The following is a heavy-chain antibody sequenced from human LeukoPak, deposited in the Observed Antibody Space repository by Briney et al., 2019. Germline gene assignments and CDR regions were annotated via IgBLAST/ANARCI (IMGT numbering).Heavy chain of an antibody. D-gene: IGHD1-26*01. V-gene: IGHV1-46*01. CDR1: GYTFTSYY. Sequence: ASVKVSCKASGYTFTSYYMHWVRQAPGQGLEGMGGFDPEDGETIYAQKFQGRVTMTRDMSTSTVYMELSSLRSEDTAVYYCARGGTSGSYFPVDYWGQGTLVTVSS. CDR2: FDPEDGET. J-gene: IGHJ4*02. CDR3: ARGGTSGSYFPVDY.